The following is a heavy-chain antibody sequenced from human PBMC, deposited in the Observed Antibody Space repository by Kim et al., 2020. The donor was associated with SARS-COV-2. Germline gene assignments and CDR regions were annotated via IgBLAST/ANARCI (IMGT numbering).Heavy chain of an antibody. CDR1: GGTFSSYA. Sequence: SVKVSCKSSGGTFSSYAINWVRQAPGQGLEWMGGIIPMSGIAYYAQNFQGRVTIAADESTSTAYMELRSLTSGDTAVYYCARSWGWTGGPYFDYWGQGTVVTVSS. CDR3: ARSWGWTGGPYFDY. V-gene: IGHV1-69*13. J-gene: IGHJ4*02. CDR2: IIPMSGIA. D-gene: IGHD6-19*01.